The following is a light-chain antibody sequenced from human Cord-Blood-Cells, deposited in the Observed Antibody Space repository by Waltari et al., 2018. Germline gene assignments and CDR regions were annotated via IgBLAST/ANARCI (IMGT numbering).Light chain of an antibody. CDR2: RNK. V-gene: IGLV1-47*01. Sequence: QSVLTQPPSASGTPGQSVTISCSGRSPNSGTNYVYWYQQLPGTAPNLRIYRNKQRPSGVHDRFSGSKSGTSASLAISGLRSEDEADYYCAAWDDSLSGWVFGGGTKLTVL. CDR1: SPNSGTNY. J-gene: IGLJ3*02. CDR3: AAWDDSLSGWV.